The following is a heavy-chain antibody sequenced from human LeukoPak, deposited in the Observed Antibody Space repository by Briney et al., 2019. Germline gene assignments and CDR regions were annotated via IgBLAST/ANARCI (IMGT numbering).Heavy chain of an antibody. CDR1: GGSISSGDYY. CDR2: IYTSGST. CDR3: ARERITLDY. J-gene: IGHJ4*02. Sequence: SQTLSLTCTVSGGSISSGDYYWSWIRQPAGKGLEWIGRIYTSGSTNYNPSLKSRVTISVDTSKNQFSLKLSSVTAADTAVYYCARERITLDYWGQGTLVTVSS. V-gene: IGHV4-61*02. D-gene: IGHD3-10*01.